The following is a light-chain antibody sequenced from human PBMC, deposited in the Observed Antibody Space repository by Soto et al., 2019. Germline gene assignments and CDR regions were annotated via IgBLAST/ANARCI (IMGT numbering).Light chain of an antibody. J-gene: IGKJ1*01. CDR3: LQNYNYPWT. V-gene: IGKV1-6*01. Sequence: AIQMTQSPSSLSASVGVRVTFTCRASQGIKNDLGWYQQKPGKAPKLLIYDASTLQSGVPSRFSGSGSGTDFTLTISSLQPEDFATYYCLQNYNYPWTFGQGTRVEIK. CDR2: DAS. CDR1: QGIKND.